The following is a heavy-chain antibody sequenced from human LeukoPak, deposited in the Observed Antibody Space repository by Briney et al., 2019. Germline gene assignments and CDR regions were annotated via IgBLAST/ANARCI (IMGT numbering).Heavy chain of an antibody. D-gene: IGHD2-21*02. Sequence: TSETLSLTCSVSGVSIYSSTYYWAWIRQPPGKGLEFIGSIYYNEDTFHNPSLKSRVTISVDTSKNQFSLRLSSVTAADTAVYYCARGGFYCGGDCYVDYWGQGTLVTVSS. CDR1: GVSIYSSTYY. J-gene: IGHJ4*02. CDR3: ARGGFYCGGDCYVDY. V-gene: IGHV4-39*07. CDR2: IYYNEDT.